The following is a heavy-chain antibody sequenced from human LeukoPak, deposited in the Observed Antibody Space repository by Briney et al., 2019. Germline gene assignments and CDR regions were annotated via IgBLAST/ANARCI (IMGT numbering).Heavy chain of an antibody. Sequence: PGGSLRLSCAASGFTFSSYAMSWVHQAPGKGLEWVSSISSSSSYIYYADSVKGRFTISRDNAKNSLYLQMNSLRAEDTAVYYCARAPGFWSGYHLGPIFDYWGQGTLVTVSS. V-gene: IGHV3-21*01. J-gene: IGHJ4*02. CDR1: GFTFSSYA. D-gene: IGHD3-3*01. CDR2: ISSSSSYI. CDR3: ARAPGFWSGYHLGPIFDY.